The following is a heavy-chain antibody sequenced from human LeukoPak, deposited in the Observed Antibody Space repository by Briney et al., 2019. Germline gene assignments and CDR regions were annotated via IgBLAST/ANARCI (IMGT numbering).Heavy chain of an antibody. CDR3: ARSGYSSGWYFDY. J-gene: IGHJ4*02. CDR1: GYSISSSNW. Sequence: PSETLSLTCAVSGYSISSSNWWGWIRRPPGKGLEWIGYIYYSGSTYYNPSLKSRVTMSVDTSKNQFSLKLSSVTAVDTAVYYCARSGYSSGWYFDYWGQGTLVTVSS. CDR2: IYYSGST. D-gene: IGHD6-19*01. V-gene: IGHV4-28*01.